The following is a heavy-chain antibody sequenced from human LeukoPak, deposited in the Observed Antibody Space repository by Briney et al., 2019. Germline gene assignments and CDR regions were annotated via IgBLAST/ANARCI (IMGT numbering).Heavy chain of an antibody. J-gene: IGHJ3*02. CDR3: ARVPSGSYYNGGAFDI. CDR2: IYYSGTT. Sequence: KSSETLSLTCTVSGGSFSSSDYYWGWIRQPPGKGLEWIGSIYYSGTTYYNPSLKRRVTISVDTSKNQFSLKLRSVTASDTAVYYCARVPSGSYYNGGAFDIWGQGTMVTVSS. CDR1: GGSFSSSDYY. V-gene: IGHV4-39*01. D-gene: IGHD1-26*01.